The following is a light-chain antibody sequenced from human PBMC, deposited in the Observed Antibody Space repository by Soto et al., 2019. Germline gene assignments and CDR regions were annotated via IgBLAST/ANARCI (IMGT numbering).Light chain of an antibody. CDR1: SSNIGTNT. Sequence: QSVLTQPPSASGTPGQRVTISCSGSSSNIGTNTVSWYQHLPGTAPKLLIYHNNQRPSGVPDRFSGSKSGTSASLAISGLQSEDEADYYCAAWDDSLSGHFVFGTGTKVTVL. J-gene: IGLJ1*01. CDR3: AAWDDSLSGHFV. V-gene: IGLV1-44*01. CDR2: HNN.